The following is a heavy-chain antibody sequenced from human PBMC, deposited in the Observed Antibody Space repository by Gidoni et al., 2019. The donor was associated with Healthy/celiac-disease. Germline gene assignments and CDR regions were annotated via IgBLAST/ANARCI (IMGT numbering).Heavy chain of an antibody. CDR1: GFTFGDYA. CDR2: IRSKAYGGTT. V-gene: IGHV3-49*03. J-gene: IGHJ4*02. Sequence: EVQLVESGGGLVQPGRSLRLSCTAAGFTFGDYAMSWFRQAPGKGLEWVGFIRSKAYGGTTEYAASVKGRFTISRDDSKSIAYLQMNSLKTEDTAVYYCTRDDGWAAPLYWGQGTLVTVSS. D-gene: IGHD3-16*01. CDR3: TRDDGWAAPLY.